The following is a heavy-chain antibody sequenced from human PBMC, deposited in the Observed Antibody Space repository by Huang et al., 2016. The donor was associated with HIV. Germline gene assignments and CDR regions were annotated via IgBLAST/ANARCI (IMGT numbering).Heavy chain of an antibody. V-gene: IGHV4-34*01. Sequence: QQQLQQWGAGLLKPSETLSLTCAVYGGSFTNYYWGWIRQPPGKGLEWIGGFKNGGSTQYSPSRKSRVTIALETSKNQVSLKLTAVSAADTAVYYCVRGPRYVSADWYARLRNYWFFDLWGRGSLVSVSS. J-gene: IGHJ2*01. CDR3: VRGPRYVSADWYARLRNYWFFDL. D-gene: IGHD3-9*01. CDR1: GGSFTNYY. CDR2: FKNGGST.